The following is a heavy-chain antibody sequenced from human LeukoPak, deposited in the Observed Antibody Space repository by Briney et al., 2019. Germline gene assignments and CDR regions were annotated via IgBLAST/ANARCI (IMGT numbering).Heavy chain of an antibody. J-gene: IGHJ6*03. CDR3: ARLLSYDILTDNYYKYYMDV. Sequence: SETLSLTCTVSSASIISHNYYRGWIRQPPGKRLELIGSIYYTGTTFYNPSLKSRVTMSVDTSNNHFALKVNSVTAADTAVYYCARLLSYDILTDNYYKYYMDVWGKGTTVTVSS. D-gene: IGHD3-9*01. V-gene: IGHV4-39*02. CDR1: SASIISHNYY. CDR2: IYYTGTT.